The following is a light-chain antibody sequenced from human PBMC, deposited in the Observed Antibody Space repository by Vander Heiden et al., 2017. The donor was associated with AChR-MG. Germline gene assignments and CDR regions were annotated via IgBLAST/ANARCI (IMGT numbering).Light chain of an antibody. J-gene: IGKJ1*01. CDR3: QQYNSGRT. Sequence: DIRMTQSPSTLSASVGDRVTITCRASQSISRWLAWFQQRPGTAPRLLIHTASTLQPGVSSRFSGSGSGAEFTLTISSLQPDDVATYYCQQYNSGRTFGQGTRV. V-gene: IGKV1-5*03. CDR1: QSISRW. CDR2: TAS.